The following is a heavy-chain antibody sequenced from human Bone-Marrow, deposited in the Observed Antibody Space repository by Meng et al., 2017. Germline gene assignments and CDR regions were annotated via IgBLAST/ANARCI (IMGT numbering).Heavy chain of an antibody. Sequence: GESLKISCAASGFTFSSYNMHWVRQTPGEGLVWVSRINTDVSSTTYADSVKGRFTISRDDAKNTVYLQMNSLRAEDTAVYYCARDLNYWYFDLWGRGTLVTVSS. CDR1: GFTFSSYN. J-gene: IGHJ2*01. V-gene: IGHV3-74*03. CDR2: INTDVSST. CDR3: ARDLNYWYFDL.